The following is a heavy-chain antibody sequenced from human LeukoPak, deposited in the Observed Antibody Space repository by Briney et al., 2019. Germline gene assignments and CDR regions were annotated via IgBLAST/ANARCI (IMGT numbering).Heavy chain of an antibody. V-gene: IGHV3-23*01. CDR3: AKLGDYVVHFDY. CDR2: ISGSGGST. J-gene: IGHJ4*02. Sequence: QTGGSLRLSCAASGFTFSSYAMSWVRQAPGKGLEWVSAISGSGGSTYYADSVKGRFTISRDNSKNTLYLQMNSLRAEDTAVYYCAKLGDYVVHFDYWGQGTLVTVSS. D-gene: IGHD4-17*01. CDR1: GFTFSSYA.